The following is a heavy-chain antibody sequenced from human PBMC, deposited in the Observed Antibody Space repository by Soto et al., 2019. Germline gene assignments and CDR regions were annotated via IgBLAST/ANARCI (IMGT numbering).Heavy chain of an antibody. CDR1: GFTFSSYG. J-gene: IGHJ6*02. CDR2: IWYDGSNK. CDR3: ARDFYLRSSGYGDYGMDV. D-gene: IGHD3-22*01. Sequence: PGGSLRLSCAASGFTFSSYGMHWVRQAPGKGLEWVAVIWYDGSNKYYADSVKGRFTISRDNSKNTLYLQMNSLRAEDTAVYYCARDFYLRSSGYGDYGMDVWGQGTTVTVSS. V-gene: IGHV3-33*01.